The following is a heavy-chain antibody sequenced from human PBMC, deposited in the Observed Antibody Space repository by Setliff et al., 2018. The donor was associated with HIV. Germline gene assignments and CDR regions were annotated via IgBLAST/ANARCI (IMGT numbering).Heavy chain of an antibody. CDR1: GYIFTTYA. D-gene: IGHD3-10*01. CDR2: INAGNDNT. J-gene: IGHJ5*02. Sequence: ASVKVSCKASGYIFTTYAIHWVRQAPGQRFEWMGWINAGNDNTKYSQNFQGRVTITRDTSASTAYMELSSLRSEDTAVYYCARSVRGVGEFRSSLDPWGQGTLVTVSS. CDR3: ARSVRGVGEFRSSLDP. V-gene: IGHV1-3*01.